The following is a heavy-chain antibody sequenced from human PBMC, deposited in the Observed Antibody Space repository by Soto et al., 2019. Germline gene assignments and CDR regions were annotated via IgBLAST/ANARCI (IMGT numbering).Heavy chain of an antibody. D-gene: IGHD3-22*01. CDR2: IRNKPLDYTT. CDR1: GYTFSDHY. Sequence: GGSLRLSCAASGYTFSDHYMDWVRQAPGNGLEWLGRIRNKPLDYTTEYAASVKDRFTISRDDSQNSLYLQMNSLKTEDTAMYYCTRSSYYDNSVYYLDYWGQGALVTVSS. V-gene: IGHV3-72*01. J-gene: IGHJ4*02. CDR3: TRSSYYDNSVYYLDY.